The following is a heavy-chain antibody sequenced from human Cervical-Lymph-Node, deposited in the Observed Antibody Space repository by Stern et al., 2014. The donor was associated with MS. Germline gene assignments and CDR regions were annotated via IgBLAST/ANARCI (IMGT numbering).Heavy chain of an antibody. Sequence: VQLVESGAEVKKPGASVKVSCKASGYTFTSYLMHWVRQAPGQGPEWMGIINPSGGSTTYEQRFQGRVTMTRDTSTRTVYMELSSLRSEDTAVYYCARALAAALYAMDVWGQGTTVTVSS. J-gene: IGHJ6*02. CDR3: ARALAAALYAMDV. V-gene: IGHV1-46*01. CDR1: GYTFTSYL. D-gene: IGHD6-13*01. CDR2: INPSGGST.